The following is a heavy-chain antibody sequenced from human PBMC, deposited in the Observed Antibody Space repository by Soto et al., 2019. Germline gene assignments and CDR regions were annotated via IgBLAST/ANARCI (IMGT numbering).Heavy chain of an antibody. V-gene: IGHV1-24*01. Sequence: ASVKVSCKVSGYTLTELSMHWVRQAPGKGLEWMGGFDPEDGETIYAQKFQGRVTMTEDTSTDTAYMELSSLRSEDTAVYYCATTRLAVTTSSAEYFQHWGQGTLVTVSS. CDR3: ATTRLAVTTSSAEYFQH. CDR1: GYTLTELS. CDR2: FDPEDGET. J-gene: IGHJ1*01. D-gene: IGHD4-17*01.